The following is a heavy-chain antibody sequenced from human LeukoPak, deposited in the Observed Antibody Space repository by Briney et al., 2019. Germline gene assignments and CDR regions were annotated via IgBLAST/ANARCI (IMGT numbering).Heavy chain of an antibody. CDR3: ARDPGVRWLVGFDY. Sequence: PGGSLRLSCAASGFTFNSYGMHWVRQAPGKGLEWVAVIWYDGSNKYYADSVKGRFTISRDNSENTLYLQIDSLRAEDTAVYYCARDPGVRWLVGFDYWGQGTLVTVSS. V-gene: IGHV3-33*01. J-gene: IGHJ4*02. D-gene: IGHD6-19*01. CDR1: GFTFNSYG. CDR2: IWYDGSNK.